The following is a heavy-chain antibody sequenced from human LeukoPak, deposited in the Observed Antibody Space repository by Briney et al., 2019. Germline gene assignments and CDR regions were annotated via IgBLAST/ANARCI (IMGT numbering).Heavy chain of an antibody. Sequence: RGSLRLSCAASGFTVSSNYMSWVRQAPGKGLEWVSVIYSGGSTYYADSVKGRFTISRHNSKNTLYLQMNSLRAEDTAVYYCARDGGGLTDAFDIWGQGTMVLLSS. J-gene: IGHJ3*02. V-gene: IGHV3-53*04. CDR3: ARDGGGLTDAFDI. CDR2: IYSGGST. CDR1: GFTVSSNY. D-gene: IGHD3-10*01.